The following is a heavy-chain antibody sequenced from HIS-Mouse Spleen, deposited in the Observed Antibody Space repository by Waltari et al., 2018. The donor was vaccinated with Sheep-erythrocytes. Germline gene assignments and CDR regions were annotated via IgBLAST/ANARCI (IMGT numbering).Heavy chain of an antibody. D-gene: IGHD1-7*01. J-gene: IGHJ3*02. CDR3: ARDSNWNYAFDI. CDR2: IYGGGST. V-gene: IGHV3-66*01. CDR1: GFTVSSNY. Sequence: EVQLVESGGGLVQPGGSLRLSCSASGFTVSSNYMSWVRQAPGKGLEWVSVIYGGGSTYYADSVKGRFTISRDNSKNTLYLQMNSLRAEDTAVYYCARDSNWNYAFDIWGQGTMVTVSS.